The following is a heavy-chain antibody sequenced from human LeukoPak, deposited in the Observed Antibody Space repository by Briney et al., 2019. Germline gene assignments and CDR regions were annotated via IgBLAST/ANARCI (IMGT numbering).Heavy chain of an antibody. CDR2: IRSKANNYAT. CDR3: TQQERVGY. V-gene: IGHV3-73*01. J-gene: IGHJ4*02. CDR1: GFTFSGSA. D-gene: IGHD2-15*01. Sequence: GGSLRLSCAASGFTFSGSAMHSVRQASGKGLEWVGRIRSKANNYATAYAASVKCRFTISRDDSKNTAYLQMNSLKTEDTAVYYCTQQERVGYWGQGTLVTVSS.